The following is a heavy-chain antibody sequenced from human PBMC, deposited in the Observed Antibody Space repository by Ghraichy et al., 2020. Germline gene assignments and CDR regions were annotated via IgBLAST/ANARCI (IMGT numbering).Heavy chain of an antibody. V-gene: IGHV3-48*02. CDR2: ISSSSGTT. J-gene: IGHJ4*02. CDR1: GFTFSSYS. Sequence: GGSLRLSCAASGFTFSSYSMNWVRQAPGKGLEWVSYISSSSGTTYYADSVKGRFTISRDNAKNSLYLQMNSLRDEDTAVYYCARARYYYDSSGFYYYFDYWGQGALVTVSS. D-gene: IGHD3-22*01. CDR3: ARARYYYDSSGFYYYFDY.